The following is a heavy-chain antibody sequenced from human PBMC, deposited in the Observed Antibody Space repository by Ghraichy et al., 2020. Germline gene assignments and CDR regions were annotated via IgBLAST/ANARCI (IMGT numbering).Heavy chain of an antibody. J-gene: IGHJ4*02. CDR1: GFTFDDYA. CDR2: ISWNSGSI. Sequence: GGSLRLSCAASGFTFDDYAMHWVRQAPGKGLEWVSGISWNSGSIGYADSVKGRFTISRDNAKNSLYLQMNSLRAEDTALYYCAKDMGRGVAGPEDYWGQGTLVTVSS. V-gene: IGHV3-9*01. D-gene: IGHD6-19*01. CDR3: AKDMGRGVAGPEDY.